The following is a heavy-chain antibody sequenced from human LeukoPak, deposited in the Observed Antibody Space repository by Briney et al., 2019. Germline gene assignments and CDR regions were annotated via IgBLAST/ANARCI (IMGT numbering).Heavy chain of an antibody. J-gene: IGHJ6*03. CDR1: GGSISSYY. D-gene: IGHD6-13*01. CDR2: IYYSGST. V-gene: IGHV4-59*01. Sequence: PSETLSLTCTVSGGSISSYYWSWIRQPPGKGLEWIGYIYYSGSTNYNPSLKSRVTISVDMSKNQFSLKLSSVTAADTAVYYCARHYSSSWYGSYYYYMDVWGKGTTVTVSS. CDR3: ARHYSSSWYGSYYYYMDV.